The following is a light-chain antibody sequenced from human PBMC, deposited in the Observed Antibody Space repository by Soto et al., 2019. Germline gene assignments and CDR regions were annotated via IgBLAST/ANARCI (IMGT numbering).Light chain of an antibody. Sequence: EIVMTQSPATLTVSPGERATLSCRASQSVSSKLAWYQQKPGQAPRLLIYGASTRATGIPARFSGSGSGTEFTLTFSSLQSEDFAVYYCQQYNNWPPITFGQGTRLEIK. CDR2: GAS. V-gene: IGKV3-15*01. J-gene: IGKJ5*01. CDR3: QQYNNWPPIT. CDR1: QSVSSK.